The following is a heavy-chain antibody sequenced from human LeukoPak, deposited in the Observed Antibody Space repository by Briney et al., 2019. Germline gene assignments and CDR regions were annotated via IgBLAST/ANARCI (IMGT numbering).Heavy chain of an antibody. V-gene: IGHV1-8*01. J-gene: IGHJ6*03. CDR1: GYTFTSYD. CDR2: MNPNSGNT. D-gene: IGHD3/OR15-3a*01. Sequence: ASVKVSCKASGYTFTSYDVNWVRQATGQGLEWLGWMNPNSGNTGYAQNFQGRVTMTMNTSITTAYVELSSLRSEDTAVYYCARALSWTTESYYYMDVWGKGTTVTVSS. CDR3: ARALSWTTESYYYMDV.